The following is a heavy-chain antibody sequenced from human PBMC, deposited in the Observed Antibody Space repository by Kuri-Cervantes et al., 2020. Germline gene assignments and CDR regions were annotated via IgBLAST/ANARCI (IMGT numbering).Heavy chain of an antibody. CDR2: INHSGST. Sequence: SCAVYGGSFSGYYWSWIRQPPGKGLEWIGEINHSGSTNYNPSLKSRVTISVDTSKNQFSLKLSSVTAADTAVYYCARGKSMWGSSRGYFDYWGQGTLVTVSS. V-gene: IGHV4-34*01. D-gene: IGHD6-6*01. CDR1: GGSFSGYY. CDR3: ARGKSMWGSSRGYFDY. J-gene: IGHJ4*02.